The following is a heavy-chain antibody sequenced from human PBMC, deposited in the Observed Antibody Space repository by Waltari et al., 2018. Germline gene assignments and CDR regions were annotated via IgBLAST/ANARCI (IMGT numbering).Heavy chain of an antibody. V-gene: IGHV4-39*07. Sequence: QLQLQESGPGLVKPSETLSLTCTVSGGSISSSSYYWGWIRQPPGKGLEWIGSIYYSGSTNYNPSLKSRVTISVDTSKNQFSLKLSSVTAADTAVYYCARDRSSSWYRGGAFDIWGQGTMVTVSS. CDR3: ARDRSSSWYRGGAFDI. CDR1: GGSISSSSYY. D-gene: IGHD6-13*01. CDR2: IYYSGST. J-gene: IGHJ3*02.